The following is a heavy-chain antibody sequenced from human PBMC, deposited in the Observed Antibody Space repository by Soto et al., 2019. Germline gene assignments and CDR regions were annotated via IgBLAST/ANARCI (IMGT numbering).Heavy chain of an antibody. J-gene: IGHJ4*02. CDR3: ARDRVYCSGGTCYTVLDY. D-gene: IGHD2-15*01. CDR1: GFTFSTYW. CDR2: IKQDGSEK. V-gene: IGHV3-7*01. Sequence: EVQLVESGGGLVQPGGSLRLSCAASGFTFSTYWMNWVRQAPGKGLEWVANIKQDGSEKYYADSVKGRFTISRDNAKSSLYLEMNSLRAGDTAVYYCARDRVYCSGGTCYTVLDYWGQGTLVTVSS.